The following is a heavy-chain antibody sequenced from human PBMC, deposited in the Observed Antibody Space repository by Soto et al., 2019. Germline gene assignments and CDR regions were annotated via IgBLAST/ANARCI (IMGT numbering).Heavy chain of an antibody. V-gene: IGHV2-5*02. J-gene: IGHJ6*02. Sequence: QITLKESGPTLVKPTQTLTLTCTFSGFSLSTSAVGVGWIRQPPGKDLEWLALIYGDDNKLYSPSLKSRLTXTXXTPKHQVVFTMTNMDPVDTATYYCTHSRDYGRMDVWGQGTTVTVSS. CDR2: IYGDDNK. D-gene: IGHD3-16*01. CDR3: THSRDYGRMDV. CDR1: GFSLSTSAVG.